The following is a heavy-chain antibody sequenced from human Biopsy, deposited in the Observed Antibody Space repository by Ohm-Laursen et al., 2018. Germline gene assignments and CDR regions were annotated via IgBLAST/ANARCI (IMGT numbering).Heavy chain of an antibody. CDR3: ARLPHGDYRYNFDY. J-gene: IGHJ4*02. CDR1: GGSTSSSY. V-gene: IGHV4-59*08. D-gene: IGHD4-17*01. CDR2: ISYSGIT. Sequence: TLSLTCTVSGGSTSSSYWTWVRQPPGKGLEWIGYISYSGITNYNASLKSRLTISIDTSKNQFSLKLTSVTAADTAVYYCARLPHGDYRYNFDYWGQGTLVTASS.